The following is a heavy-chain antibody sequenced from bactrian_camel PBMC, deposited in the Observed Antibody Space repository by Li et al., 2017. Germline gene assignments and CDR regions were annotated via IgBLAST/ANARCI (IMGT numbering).Heavy chain of an antibody. J-gene: IGHJ4*01. CDR2: INSRGGSA. CDR3: AAGQWYTDEYKY. Sequence: DVQLVESGGGLVQPGGSLRLSCAASGFAFSSYYMSWVRQAPGKGLEWVSAINSRGGSAYYADSVKGRFTISRDNAKNTAYLQMNNLKSEDTALYYCAAGQWYTDEYKYWGQGTQVTVS. CDR1: GFAFSSYY. D-gene: IGHD6*01. V-gene: IGHV3S40*01.